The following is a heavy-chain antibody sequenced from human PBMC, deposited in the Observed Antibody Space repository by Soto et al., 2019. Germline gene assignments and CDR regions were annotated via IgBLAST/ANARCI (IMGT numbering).Heavy chain of an antibody. J-gene: IGHJ6*03. Sequence: ASVKVSCKASGYTFTSYAMHWVRQAPGQRLEWMGWINTGNGNTKYSQKFQGRVTITRDTSASTAYMELSSLRSEDTAVYYCARGSSTSLPPYYYMDVWGKGTTVTVSS. CDR2: INTGNGNT. CDR3: ARGSSTSLPPYYYMDV. D-gene: IGHD2-2*01. V-gene: IGHV1-3*04. CDR1: GYTFTSYA.